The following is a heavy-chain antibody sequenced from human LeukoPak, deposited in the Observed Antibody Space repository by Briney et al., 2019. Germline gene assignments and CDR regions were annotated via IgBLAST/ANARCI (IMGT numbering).Heavy chain of an antibody. CDR3: ARGSGSYLYYYYYMDV. CDR1: GGSISSYY. J-gene: IGHJ6*03. V-gene: IGHV4-59*01. Sequence: SETLSLTCTVSGGSISSYYWSWIRQPPGKGLEWIGYIYYSGSTNYNPSLKSRVTISVDTSKNQFSLKLSSVPAADTAVYYCARGSGSYLYYYYYMDVWDKGTTVTVSS. D-gene: IGHD1-26*01. CDR2: IYYSGST.